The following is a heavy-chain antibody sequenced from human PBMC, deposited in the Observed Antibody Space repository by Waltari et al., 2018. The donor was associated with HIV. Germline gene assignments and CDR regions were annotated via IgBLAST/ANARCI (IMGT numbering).Heavy chain of an antibody. CDR1: GFSFSDYA. CDR3: ARDLQATVAVDYFDF. V-gene: IGHV3-33*01. J-gene: IGHJ4*02. CDR2: VWYDGTNK. Sequence: QVQLVESGGGMVQPGGSLRLSCAATGFSFSDYAMHWVRQAPGRGLEWVAFVWYDGTNKYYADSVKGRFLISRDNSKRTLYLQMNHLTAEDTAVYYCARDLQATVAVDYFDFWGQGTLVTVSS.